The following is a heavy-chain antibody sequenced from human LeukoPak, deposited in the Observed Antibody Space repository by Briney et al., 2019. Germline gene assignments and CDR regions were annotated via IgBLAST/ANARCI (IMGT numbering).Heavy chain of an antibody. Sequence: SVKVSCKASGGTFSSYAISWVRQAPGQGLEWMGGIIPIFGTANYAQKFQGRVTITTDESTSTAYMELSSLRSEDTAVYYCARDDIAARFFDYWGQGTLVTVSS. D-gene: IGHD6-6*01. J-gene: IGHJ4*02. V-gene: IGHV1-69*05. CDR1: GGTFSSYA. CDR3: ARDDIAARFFDY. CDR2: IIPIFGTA.